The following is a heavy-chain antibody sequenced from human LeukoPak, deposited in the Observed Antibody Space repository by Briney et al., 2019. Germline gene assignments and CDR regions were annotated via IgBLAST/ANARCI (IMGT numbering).Heavy chain of an antibody. Sequence: WETLSLTCAVYGGSFSGYYWSWIRQPPGKGLEWIGEINHSGSTNYNPSLKSRVTISVDTSKNQFSLKLSSVTAADTAVYYCARGKSHRTFDYWGQGTLVTVSS. J-gene: IGHJ4*02. CDR2: INHSGST. CDR1: GGSFSGYY. D-gene: IGHD1-14*01. V-gene: IGHV4-34*01. CDR3: ARGKSHRTFDY.